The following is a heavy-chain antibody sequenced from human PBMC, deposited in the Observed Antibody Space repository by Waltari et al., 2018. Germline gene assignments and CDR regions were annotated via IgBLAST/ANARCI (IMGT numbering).Heavy chain of an antibody. CDR3: ARDRGAP. V-gene: IGHV1-46*02. J-gene: IGHJ4*02. CDR1: VYTFNSYY. Sequence: QVQLVECGVEVKKPGASVKVSCKASVYTFNSYYMHWVRHGPGQGLEWMGIINPSGGSTSYAQKFQGRVTMTRDTSTSTVYMELSSLRSEDTAVYYCARDRGAPWGQGTLVTVSS. CDR2: INPSGGST.